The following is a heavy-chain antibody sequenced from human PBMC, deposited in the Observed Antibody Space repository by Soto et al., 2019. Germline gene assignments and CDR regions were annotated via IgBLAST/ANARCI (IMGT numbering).Heavy chain of an antibody. CDR1: GYIFTSYG. Sequence: QVQLVQSGAELKKPGASAKVSCKASGYIFTSYGISWVRQAPGQGLEWMAWISVDSGNTNYAQNFQGRVTMTTDTSASTAHMELRSLRSADTAVYSCARFNGSGTNYYMDVWGKGPTVIVSS. V-gene: IGHV1-18*01. J-gene: IGHJ6*03. CDR3: ARFNGSGTNYYMDV. CDR2: ISVDSGNT. D-gene: IGHD3-10*01.